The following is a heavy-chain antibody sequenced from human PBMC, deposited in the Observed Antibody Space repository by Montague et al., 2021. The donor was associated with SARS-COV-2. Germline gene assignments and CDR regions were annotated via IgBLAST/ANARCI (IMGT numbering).Heavy chain of an antibody. Sequence: SETLSLTCTMSGGSITYSSYYWGWIRLPPGKGLEWIGSIYYSGTAXYXXXXKXRVTMSLDMSKNQLSLRLKSTTAADTAVYFCARASFYYGSGSHYNNWFDSWGQGTVVTVPS. D-gene: IGHD3-10*01. CDR1: GGSITYSSYY. CDR3: ARASFYYGSGSHYNNWFDS. J-gene: IGHJ5*01. V-gene: IGHV4-39*07. CDR2: IYYSGTA.